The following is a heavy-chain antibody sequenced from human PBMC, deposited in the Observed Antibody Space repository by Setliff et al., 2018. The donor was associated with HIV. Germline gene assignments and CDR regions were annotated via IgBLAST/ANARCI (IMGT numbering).Heavy chain of an antibody. V-gene: IGHV1-46*01. Sequence: ASVKVSCKASGYTFTSYYIHWVRQAPGQGPEWMGSINPSVGSTSSAQKFQGRVTMTRDTSTSTVYMELRSLRSEDTAVYFCARLVGATPTHYFDNWGQGTLVTVSS. CDR2: INPSVGST. CDR3: ARLVGATPTHYFDN. J-gene: IGHJ4*02. D-gene: IGHD1-26*01. CDR1: GYTFTSYY.